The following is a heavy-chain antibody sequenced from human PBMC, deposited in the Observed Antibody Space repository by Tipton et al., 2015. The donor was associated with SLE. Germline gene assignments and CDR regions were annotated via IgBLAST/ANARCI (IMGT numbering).Heavy chain of an antibody. J-gene: IGHJ3*02. D-gene: IGHD6-6*01. V-gene: IGHV3-74*01. CDR3: ARGGLAARLENAFDI. CDR1: GFTFSSYE. Sequence: GSLRLSCAASGFTFSSYEMNWVRQAPGKGLVWVSRINSDGSSTSYADSVKGRFTISRDNAKNTLYLQMNSLRAEDTAVYYCARGGLAARLENAFDIWGQGTMVTVSS. CDR2: INSDGSST.